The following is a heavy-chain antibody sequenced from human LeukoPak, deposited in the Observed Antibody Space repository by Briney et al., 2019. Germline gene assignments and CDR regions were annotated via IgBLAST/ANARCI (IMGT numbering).Heavy chain of an antibody. CDR3: AKVSVLYSRGWYGLDY. J-gene: IGHJ4*02. CDR1: GFTFSSYW. CDR2: IKQEGSEK. Sequence: GSLRLSCAASGFTFSSYWMSWVRQAPGKGLEWVANIKQEGSEKYYVVSVKGRYTISRDNAKNSLYLQMNSLRAEDTAVYYCAKVSVLYSRGWYGLDYWGQATLVTDPS. D-gene: IGHD6-19*01. V-gene: IGHV3-7*01.